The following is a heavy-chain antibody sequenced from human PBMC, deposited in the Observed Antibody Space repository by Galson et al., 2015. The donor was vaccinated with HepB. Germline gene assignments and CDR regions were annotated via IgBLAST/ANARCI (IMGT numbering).Heavy chain of an antibody. CDR3: ARGEQEWLVNSSGGYFDY. CDR1: GYTFTSYG. Sequence: SVKVSCKASGYTFTSYGISWVRQAPGQGLEWMGWISAYNGNTNYAQKLQGRVTMTTDTSTSTAYMELRSLRSDDTAVYYCARGEQEWLVNSSGGYFDYWGQGTLVTVSS. D-gene: IGHD6-19*01. CDR2: ISAYNGNT. V-gene: IGHV1-18*04. J-gene: IGHJ4*02.